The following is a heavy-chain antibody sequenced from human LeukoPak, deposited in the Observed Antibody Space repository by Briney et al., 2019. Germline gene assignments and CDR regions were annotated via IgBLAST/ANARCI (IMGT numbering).Heavy chain of an antibody. J-gene: IGHJ5*02. CDR1: GGSFSGYY. CDR2: INHSGST. Sequence: PSETLSLTCAVYGGSFSGYYWSWIRQPPGKGLEWIGEINHSGSTNYNPSLKSRVTMSVDTSKNQFSLKLTSVTAADTAVYYCARGSRWFDPWGQGTLVTVSS. V-gene: IGHV4-34*01. CDR3: ARGSRWFDP.